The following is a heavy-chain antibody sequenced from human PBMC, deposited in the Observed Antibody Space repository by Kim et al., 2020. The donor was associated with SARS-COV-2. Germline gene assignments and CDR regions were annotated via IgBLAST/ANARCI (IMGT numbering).Heavy chain of an antibody. Sequence: ASVKVSCKASGYTFTSYGISWVRQAPGQGLEWMGWISAYNGNTNYAQKLQGRVTMTTDTSTSTAYMELRSLRSDDTAVYYCARHLDFDWTHWGSFDYWGQGTLVTVSS. CDR3: ARHLDFDWTHWGSFDY. V-gene: IGHV1-18*01. CDR1: GYTFTSYG. J-gene: IGHJ4*02. CDR2: ISAYNGNT. D-gene: IGHD3-9*01.